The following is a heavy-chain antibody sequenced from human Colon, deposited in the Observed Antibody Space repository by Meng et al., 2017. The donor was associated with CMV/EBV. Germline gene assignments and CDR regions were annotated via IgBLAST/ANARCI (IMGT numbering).Heavy chain of an antibody. Sequence: FAFSGCAMGWVGQSPGKGLAWVSSMSGGGDSTHYGDSVKGRFTISRDNSRNTLFLQMNSLRADDTAVYYCAKDFARGGYSSGYGSDYWGQGTLVTVSS. CDR3: AKDFARGGYSSGYGSDY. J-gene: IGHJ4*02. CDR1: FAFSGCA. D-gene: IGHD5-12*01. V-gene: IGHV3-23*01. CDR2: MSGGGDST.